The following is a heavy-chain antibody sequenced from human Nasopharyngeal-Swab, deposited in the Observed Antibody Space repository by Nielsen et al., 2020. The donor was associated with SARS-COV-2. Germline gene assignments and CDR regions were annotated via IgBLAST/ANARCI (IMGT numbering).Heavy chain of an antibody. J-gene: IGHJ3*02. CDR3: ARVPGNHDAFDI. CDR1: GYTFTSYG. V-gene: IGHV1-18*01. Sequence: ASVKVSCKASGYTFTSYGISWVRQAPGQGLEWMGWISVYNGNTNHAQKLQGRVTMTTDTSTSTAYMELRSLRSDDTAVYYCARVPGNHDAFDIWGQGTMVTVSS. D-gene: IGHD2-2*01. CDR2: ISVYNGNT.